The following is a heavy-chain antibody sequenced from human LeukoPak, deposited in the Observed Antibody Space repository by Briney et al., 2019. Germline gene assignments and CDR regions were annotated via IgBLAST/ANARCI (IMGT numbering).Heavy chain of an antibody. J-gene: IGHJ4*02. Sequence: PSETLSLTCNVSSDSIRNYYWSWFRQPPGKGLEWIGYVYYTGSINYSPSLESRVSISLDTFKKQFFLRLTSLTAADTAVYYCAAEERNYGLQWGQGTLVTVSS. D-gene: IGHD3-16*01. CDR3: AAEERNYGLQ. CDR2: VYYTGSI. CDR1: SDSIRNYY. V-gene: IGHV4-59*01.